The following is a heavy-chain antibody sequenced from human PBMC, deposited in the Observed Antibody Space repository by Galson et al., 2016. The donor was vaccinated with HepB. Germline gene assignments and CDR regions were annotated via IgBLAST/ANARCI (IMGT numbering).Heavy chain of an antibody. Sequence: SLRLSCAASGFTFTSAWMSWVRQAPGKGLEGVGRIKSKTDGGTTDYAAPVKGRFTISRDDSKNTLYLQMNSLKTEDTAVYYCTADLPDSGAYAHDYWGQGTLVTVSS. D-gene: IGHD4-17*01. CDR2: IKSKTDGGTT. CDR1: GFTFTSAW. CDR3: TADLPDSGAYAHDY. J-gene: IGHJ4*02. V-gene: IGHV3-15*07.